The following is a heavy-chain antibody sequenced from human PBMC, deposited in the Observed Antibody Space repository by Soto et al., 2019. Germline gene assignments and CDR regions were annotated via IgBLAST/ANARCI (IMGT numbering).Heavy chain of an antibody. J-gene: IGHJ4*02. CDR1: GYTFTSYD. CDR3: ARGVAYYDSSGYYYPGYFDY. CDR2: MNPNSGNT. V-gene: IGHV1-8*01. Sequence: ASVKVSCKASGYTFTSYDINWVRQATGQGLEWMGWMNPNSGNTGYAQKFQGRVTMTRNTSISTAYMELSSLRSEDTAVYYRARGVAYYDSSGYYYPGYFDYWGQGTLVTVSS. D-gene: IGHD3-22*01.